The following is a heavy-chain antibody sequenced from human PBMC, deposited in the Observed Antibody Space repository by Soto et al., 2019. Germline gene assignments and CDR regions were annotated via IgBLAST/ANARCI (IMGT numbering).Heavy chain of an antibody. CDR3: AKGSADTRPYYFDY. Sequence: SGGSLRLSCAASGFTFSSYVMSWVRQSPGKGLEWEWVSAITGSGGDTYHADSVKGRFTVSRDNTKNTLYLQMNSLKAEDTAVYYCAKGSADTRPYYFDYWGQGALVTSPQ. D-gene: IGHD6-13*01. V-gene: IGHV3-23*01. CDR1: GFTFSSYV. CDR2: ITGSGGDT. J-gene: IGHJ4*02.